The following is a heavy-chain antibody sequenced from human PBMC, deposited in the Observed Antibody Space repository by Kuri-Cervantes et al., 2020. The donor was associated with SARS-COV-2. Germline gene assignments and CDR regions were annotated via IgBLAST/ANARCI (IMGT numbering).Heavy chain of an antibody. CDR3: NCAPKDGFDS. CDR1: ETTFPNYD. J-gene: IGHJ4*02. CDR2: VKTNSGNT. V-gene: IGHV1-8*01. D-gene: IGHD2-21*01. Sequence: ASVNVSCKTPETTFPNYDINWVRQATGQGLEWMGMVKTNSGNTLYAQFFQGRVTMTRDIYTSTVYMELSSLTSEDTAIYYCNCAPKDGFDSWGQGTLVTVSS.